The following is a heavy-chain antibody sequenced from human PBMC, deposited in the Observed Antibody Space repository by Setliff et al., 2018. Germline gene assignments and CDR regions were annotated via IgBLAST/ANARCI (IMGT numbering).Heavy chain of an antibody. Sequence: PSETLSLTCTVSGGSISSSSYYWSWIRQPPGKGLEWIGSIYYSGSTYYNPSLKSRVTISVDTSKNQFSLKLSSVTAADTAVYYCARGGKILEWLYAHDYWGQGTLVTVSS. D-gene: IGHD3-3*01. CDR3: ARGGKILEWLYAHDY. CDR2: IYYSGST. J-gene: IGHJ4*02. V-gene: IGHV4-39*07. CDR1: GGSISSSSYY.